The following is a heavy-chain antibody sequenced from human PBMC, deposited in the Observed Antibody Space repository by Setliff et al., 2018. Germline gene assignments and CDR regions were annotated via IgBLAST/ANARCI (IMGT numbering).Heavy chain of an antibody. D-gene: IGHD7-27*01. J-gene: IGHJ6*03. CDR2: IIPIFGTA. CDR3: ARNEALTGAGNYYYYYMDV. CDR1: GGTFSSYA. Sequence: ASVKVSCKASGGTFSSYAISWVRQAPGQGLEWMGGIIPIFGTANYAQKFQGRATITADESTSTAYMELSSLRSEDTAVYYCARNEALTGAGNYYYYYMDVWGKGTTVTV. V-gene: IGHV1-69*13.